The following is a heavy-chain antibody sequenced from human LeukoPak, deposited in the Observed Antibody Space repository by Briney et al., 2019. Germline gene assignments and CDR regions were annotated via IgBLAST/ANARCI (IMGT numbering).Heavy chain of an antibody. J-gene: IGHJ6*02. D-gene: IGHD2-15*01. CDR1: GFTFSSYW. CDR3: AKDYCSGGSCYSVDYYYYGMDV. CDR2: INSDGSST. Sequence: GGSLRLSCAASGFTFSSYWMRWVRQAPGKGLVWVSRINSDGSSTSYADSVEGRFIISRDNAKNSLYLQMNSLRAEDTALYYCAKDYCSGGSCYSVDYYYYGMDVWGQGTTVTVSS. V-gene: IGHV3-74*01.